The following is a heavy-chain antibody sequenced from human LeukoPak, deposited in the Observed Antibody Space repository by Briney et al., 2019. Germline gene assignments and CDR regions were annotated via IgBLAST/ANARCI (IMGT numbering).Heavy chain of an antibody. CDR2: IYHSGST. V-gene: IGHV4-4*02. CDR1: GGSISSSNW. CDR3: GRKNRRIPAASFDY. Sequence: SETLSLTCAVSGGSISSSNWWSWVRQPPGKGLEWIGEIYHSGSTNYNPSLKSRVTISVDKSKNQFSLKLSSVTAADTAVYYWGRKNRRIPAASFDYGGQGTRVTVSS. D-gene: IGHD2-2*01. J-gene: IGHJ4*02.